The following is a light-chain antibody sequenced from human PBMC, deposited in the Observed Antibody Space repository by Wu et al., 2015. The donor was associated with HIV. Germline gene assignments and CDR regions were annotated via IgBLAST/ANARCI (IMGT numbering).Light chain of an antibody. J-gene: IGKJ4*01. CDR2: DAS. CDR1: QSVSSY. V-gene: IGKV3-11*01. CDR3: QQFNSYLIT. Sequence: EIVLTQSPATLSLSPGERATLSCRASQSVSSYLAWYQQKPGQAPRLLIYDASNRATGIPARFSGSGSGTDFTLTISSLQPEDFATYYCQQFNSYLITFGGGPRWRSN.